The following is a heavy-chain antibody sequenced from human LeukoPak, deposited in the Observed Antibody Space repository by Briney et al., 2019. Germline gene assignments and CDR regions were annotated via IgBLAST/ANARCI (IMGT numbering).Heavy chain of an antibody. CDR3: ARADPLGAAAGGDY. D-gene: IGHD6-13*01. V-gene: IGHV1-46*01. Sequence: ASVKVSCKASGYTFTNYYIHWVRQAPGQGLEWLGVINPSGGSTNYAQRFLGRVTITADKSTSTAYMELSSLRSEDTAVYYCARADPLGAAAGGDYWGQGTLVTVSS. CDR1: GYTFTNYY. CDR2: INPSGGST. J-gene: IGHJ4*02.